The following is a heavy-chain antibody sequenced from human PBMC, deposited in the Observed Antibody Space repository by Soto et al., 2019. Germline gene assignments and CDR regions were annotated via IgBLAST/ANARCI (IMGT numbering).Heavy chain of an antibody. D-gene: IGHD6-25*01. V-gene: IGHV5-10-1*01. J-gene: IGHJ4*01. CDR3: ARHEKTAKAPAHLDD. CDR1: GYSFSSYW. Sequence: PGESLKISCKGSGYSFSSYWISWVRQMPGKGLEWVGRIDPSDSYTKDSLSLQGHVTISADKSISTAYLQWRSLRASDTAVYYCARHEKTAKAPAHLDDRGQGTLVTVSS. CDR2: IDPSDSYT.